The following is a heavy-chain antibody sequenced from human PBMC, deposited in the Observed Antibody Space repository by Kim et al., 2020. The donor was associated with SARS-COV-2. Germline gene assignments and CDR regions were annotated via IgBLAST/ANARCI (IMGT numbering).Heavy chain of an antibody. V-gene: IGHV4-59*13. CDR3: ARAGVLSPTPGMDV. D-gene: IGHD2-15*01. Sequence: SETLSLTCTVSGGSISSYYWSWIRQPPGKGLEWIGYIYYSGSTNYNPSLKSRVTISVDTSKNQFSLKLSSVTAADTAVYYCARAGVLSPTPGMDVWGQG. J-gene: IGHJ6*02. CDR1: GGSISSYY. CDR2: IYYSGST.